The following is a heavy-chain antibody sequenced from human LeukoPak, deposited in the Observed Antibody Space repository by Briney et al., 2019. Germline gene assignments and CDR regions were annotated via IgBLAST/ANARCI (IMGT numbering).Heavy chain of an antibody. D-gene: IGHD2-21*01. V-gene: IGHV1-46*01. J-gene: IGHJ5*02. CDR2: INPQGDIT. CDR3: ARPSYCVADNCGYWLDP. Sequence: ASVKVSCKTSGYTFTKYLIHWVRQAPGQGLEWMGTINPQGDITNYAQRFQGRITLTEDTSTSTVYMELSSLTSEDTAVYYCARPSYCVADNCGYWLDPWGPGTLITVSS. CDR1: GYTFTKYL.